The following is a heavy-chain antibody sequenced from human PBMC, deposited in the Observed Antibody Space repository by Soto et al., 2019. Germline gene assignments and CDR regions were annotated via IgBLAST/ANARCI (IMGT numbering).Heavy chain of an antibody. CDR3: ERDQTPPQSYYFDY. D-gene: IGHD4-4*01. J-gene: IGHJ4*02. CDR2: ISSSGSTI. Sequence: GGSLRLSCAASGFTFSSYEMNWVRQAPGKGLEWVSYISSSGSTIYYADSVKGRFTISRDNAKNSLYLQMNSLRAEDTAVYYSERDQTPPQSYYFDYWGQGTLVTVSS. V-gene: IGHV3-48*03. CDR1: GFTFSSYE.